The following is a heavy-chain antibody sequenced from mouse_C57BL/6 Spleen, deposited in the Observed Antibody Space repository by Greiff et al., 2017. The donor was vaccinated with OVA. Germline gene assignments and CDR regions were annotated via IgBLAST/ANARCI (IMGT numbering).Heavy chain of an antibody. J-gene: IGHJ2*01. V-gene: IGHV1-42*01. CDR1: GYSFTGYY. CDR3: ARRNWDEGYFDY. D-gene: IGHD4-1*01. Sequence: VQLQQSGPELVKPGASVKISCKASGYSFTGYYMNWVKQSPEKSLEWIGEINPSTGGTTYNQKFKAKATLTVDKSSSTAYMQLKSLTSEDSAVYYCARRNWDEGYFDYWGQGTTLTVSS. CDR2: INPSTGGT.